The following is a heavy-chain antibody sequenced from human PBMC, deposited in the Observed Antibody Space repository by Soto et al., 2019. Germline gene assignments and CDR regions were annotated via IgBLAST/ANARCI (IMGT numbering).Heavy chain of an antibody. V-gene: IGHV3-23*01. J-gene: IGHJ4*02. CDR1: GFTFSSYA. CDR2: ISGSGGST. CDR3: AKYPYYGSGSADYFDY. D-gene: IGHD3-10*01. Sequence: PGGSLRLSCAASGFTFSSYAMSWVRQAPGKGLEWVSAISGSGGSTYYADSVKGRFTISRDNSNNTLYLQMNSLRAEDTAVYYCAKYPYYGSGSADYFDYWGQGTLVTVSS.